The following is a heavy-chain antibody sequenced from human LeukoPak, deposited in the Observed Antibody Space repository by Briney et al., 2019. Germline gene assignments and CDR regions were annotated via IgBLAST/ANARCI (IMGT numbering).Heavy chain of an antibody. CDR2: ISTFNGNT. V-gene: IGHV1-18*01. D-gene: IGHD3-10*01. Sequence: ASVKVSCKASGYRFNTYGISWVRQAPGQGLEWMGWISTFNGNTDSVQRLQGRVTMTTDASTSTAYMELRSLRADDTAVYYCVRESLYYYGSRSPTRIAFDYWGQGTLVTVSS. CDR1: GYRFNTYG. CDR3: VRESLYYYGSRSPTRIAFDY. J-gene: IGHJ4*02.